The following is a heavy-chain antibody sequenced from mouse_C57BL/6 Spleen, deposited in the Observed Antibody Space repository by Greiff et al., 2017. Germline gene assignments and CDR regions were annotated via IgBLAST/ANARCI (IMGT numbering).Heavy chain of an antibody. CDR1: GFTFSDYY. J-gene: IGHJ2*01. D-gene: IGHD4-1*01. V-gene: IGHV5-16*01. CDR3: AKANWDEGYYFDY. CDR2: INYDGSST. Sequence: EVMLVESEGGLVQPGSSMKLSCTASGFTFSDYYMAWVRQVPEKGLEWVANINYDGSSTYYLDSLKSRFIISRDNAKNILYLQMSSLKSEDTATYYCAKANWDEGYYFDYWGQGTTLTVSS.